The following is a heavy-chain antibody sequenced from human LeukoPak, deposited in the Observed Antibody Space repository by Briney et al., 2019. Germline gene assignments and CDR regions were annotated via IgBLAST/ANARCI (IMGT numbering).Heavy chain of an antibody. J-gene: IGHJ5*02. D-gene: IGHD6-6*01. Sequence: SETLSLTCAVYGGSFSGYYWSWIRQPPGKGLEWIGEINHSGSTNYNPSLKSRVTISVDTSKNQFSLKLSSVTAADTAVYYCAREEGRYSSSNWFDPWGQGTLVTVSS. CDR2: INHSGST. V-gene: IGHV4-34*01. CDR1: GGSFSGYY. CDR3: AREEGRYSSSNWFDP.